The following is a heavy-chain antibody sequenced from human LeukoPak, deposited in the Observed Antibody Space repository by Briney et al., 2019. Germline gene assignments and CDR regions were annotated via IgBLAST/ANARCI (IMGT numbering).Heavy chain of an antibody. J-gene: IGHJ4*02. CDR2: IYLGDSDV. Sequence: GESLKISCQGSGNSFTNSWIGWVRQMPGKGLEWKGIIYLGDSDVRYSPSFRGQVTISADKSISSAYLQWSSLKDSDTALYYCARHGGKYSHSIDSWCQGALVTVSS. D-gene: IGHD3-16*01. V-gene: IGHV5-51*01. CDR1: GNSFTNSW. CDR3: ARHGGKYSHSIDS.